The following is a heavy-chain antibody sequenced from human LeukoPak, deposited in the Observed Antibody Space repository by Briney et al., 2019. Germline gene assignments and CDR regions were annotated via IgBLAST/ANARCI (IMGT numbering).Heavy chain of an antibody. D-gene: IGHD4-23*01. CDR2: ISGSGGST. Sequence: QPGGSLRLSCAASGFTFSRYAMSWVRQAPGKGLGWVSAISGSGGSTYYADSVKGRFTISRDNSKNTLYLQMNSLRAEDTAVYYCAKESGYGGNSDLLYYFDYWGQGTLVTVSS. J-gene: IGHJ4*02. CDR1: GFTFSRYA. V-gene: IGHV3-23*01. CDR3: AKESGYGGNSDLLYYFDY.